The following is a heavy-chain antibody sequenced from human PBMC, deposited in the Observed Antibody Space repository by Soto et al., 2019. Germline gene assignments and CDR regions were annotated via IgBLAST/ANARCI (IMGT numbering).Heavy chain of an antibody. CDR3: ARQGNLGYSSSWYRSYYYYYYMDV. Sequence: PSETLSLTCTVSGGSISSSSYYWGWIRQPPGKGLEWIGSIYYSGSTYYNPSLKSRVTISVDTSKNQFSLKLSSVTAADTAVYYCARQGNLGYSSSWYRSYYYYYYMDVWGKGTTVTVSS. V-gene: IGHV4-39*01. CDR1: GGSISSSSYY. CDR2: IYYSGST. D-gene: IGHD6-13*01. J-gene: IGHJ6*03.